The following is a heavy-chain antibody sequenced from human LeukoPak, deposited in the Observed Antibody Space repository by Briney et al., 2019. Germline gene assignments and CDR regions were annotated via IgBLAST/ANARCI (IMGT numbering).Heavy chain of an antibody. J-gene: IGHJ4*02. V-gene: IGHV3-9*03. CDR1: GFTFDDYA. D-gene: IGHD6-13*01. CDR3: AKDRGSSWFRYYFDY. CDR2: ISWNSGSI. Sequence: GGSLRLSCGASGFTFDDYAMHWVRQAPGKGLEWVSGISWNSGSIGYADSVKGRFTISRDNAKNSLYLQMNSLRAEDMALYYCAKDRGSSWFRYYFDYWGQGTLVTVSS.